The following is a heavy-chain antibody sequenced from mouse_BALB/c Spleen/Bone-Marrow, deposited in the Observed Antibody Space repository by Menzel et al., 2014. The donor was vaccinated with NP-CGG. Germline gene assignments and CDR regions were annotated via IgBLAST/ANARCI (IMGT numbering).Heavy chain of an antibody. D-gene: IGHD1-1*01. CDR1: GYTFTSYW. J-gene: IGHJ4*01. V-gene: IGHV1-5*01. Sequence: EVKLQESGTVLARPGASVKMSCKASGYTFTSYWMHWVRPRPGQGLEWIGAIYPGNSDTSYNQKFKGKAKLTAVTSTSTAYMELNSLTNEDSAVYYCTRSYERYYAMDYWGQGTSVTVSS. CDR3: TRSYERYYAMDY. CDR2: IYPGNSDT.